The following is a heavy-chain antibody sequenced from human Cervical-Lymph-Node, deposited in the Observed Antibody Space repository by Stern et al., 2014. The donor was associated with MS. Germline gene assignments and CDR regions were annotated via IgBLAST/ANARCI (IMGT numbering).Heavy chain of an antibody. CDR3: ARGDRSSGWYFLDY. J-gene: IGHJ4*02. CDR2: ISSSSSYM. CDR1: GFTFSSYT. V-gene: IGHV3-21*01. Sequence: EVQLVESGGGLVKPGGSLRLSCAASGFTFSSYTMNWVRQAPGKGLEWVSSISSSSSYMYYADSVKGRLSISRDNANNSLYMQMTSLRAEDTAVYYCARGDRSSGWYFLDYWGQGTLVTVSS. D-gene: IGHD6-19*01.